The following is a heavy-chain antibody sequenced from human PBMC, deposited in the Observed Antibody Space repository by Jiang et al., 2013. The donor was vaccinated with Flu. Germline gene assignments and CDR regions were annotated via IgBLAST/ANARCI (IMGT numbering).Heavy chain of an antibody. Sequence: VQLLESGGGVVQPGRSLRLSCAASGFTLSSCGMHWVRQAPGKGLEWVAVTTYDGGETYYADSVRGRFTISRDNSKNTVYLQMDSLTGEDTAVYYCAKEEDHGDY. D-gene: IGHD1-14*01. J-gene: IGHJ4*01. CDR2: TTYDGGET. CDR1: GFTLSSCG. CDR3: AKEEDHGDY. V-gene: IGHV3-30*18.